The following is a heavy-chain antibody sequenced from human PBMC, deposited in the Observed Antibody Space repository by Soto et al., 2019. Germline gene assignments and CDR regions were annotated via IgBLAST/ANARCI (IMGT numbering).Heavy chain of an antibody. CDR2: ISSSGSTI. D-gene: IGHD3-22*01. CDR1: GFTFSDYY. CDR3: ARDRAHYYDSSGYPNYFDY. J-gene: IGHJ4*02. V-gene: IGHV3-11*01. Sequence: GGSLRLSCAASGFTFSDYYMSWIRQAPGKGLEWVSYISSSGSTIYYADSVKDRFTISRDNAKNSLYLQMNSLRAEDTAVYYCARDRAHYYDSSGYPNYFDYWGQGTLVTVSS.